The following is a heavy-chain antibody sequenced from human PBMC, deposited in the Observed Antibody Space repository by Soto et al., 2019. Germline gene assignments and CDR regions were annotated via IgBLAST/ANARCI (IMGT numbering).Heavy chain of an antibody. CDR1: GYTFTTYG. V-gene: IGHV1-18*01. CDR3: ARGPTDYYDNSGNYFLDY. CDR2: ISTYNGNT. Sequence: QVQLVQSGAEVKKPGASVKVSCKASGYTFTTYGMSWVRQATGQGLDWMGWISTYNGNTKYAESLQGRVTMTTDTTTSTAYMEMRSLRSDDTAVYYCARGPTDYYDNSGNYFLDYWGQGTLVTVSS. D-gene: IGHD3-22*01. J-gene: IGHJ4*02.